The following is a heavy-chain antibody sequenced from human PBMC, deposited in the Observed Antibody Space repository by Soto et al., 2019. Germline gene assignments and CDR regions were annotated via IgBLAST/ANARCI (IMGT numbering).Heavy chain of an antibody. CDR1: GFTFSSYA. CDR2: ISYDGRNK. V-gene: IGHV3-30*04. D-gene: IGHD3-10*01. Sequence: PSLSPAASGFTFSSYAVHWAREAPGKGLVWVSTISYDGRNKLYADSVMGRFTISRDNSKNTLYLQMNSLRAQDRAVYYSASDLDSTGSGVILSAFDYCALGPLVTVCS. CDR3: ASDLDSTGSGVILSAFDY. J-gene: IGHJ4*02.